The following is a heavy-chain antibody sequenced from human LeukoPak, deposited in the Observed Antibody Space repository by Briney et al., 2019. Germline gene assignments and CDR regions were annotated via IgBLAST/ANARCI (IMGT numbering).Heavy chain of an antibody. D-gene: IGHD3-22*01. CDR2: IIPIFGTA. J-gene: IGHJ3*02. CDR3: ARDHATSDASSGYSWTRAFDI. Sequence: ASVKVSCKASGGTFSSYAISWVRQAPGQGLEWMGGIIPIFGTANYAQKFQGRVTITTDESTSTAYMELSSLRSEDTAVYYCARDHATSDASSGYSWTRAFDIWGQGTTVTVSS. V-gene: IGHV1-69*05. CDR1: GGTFSSYA.